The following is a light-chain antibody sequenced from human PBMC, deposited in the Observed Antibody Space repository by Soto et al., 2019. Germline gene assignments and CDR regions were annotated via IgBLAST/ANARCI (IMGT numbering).Light chain of an antibody. CDR1: QSITSW. CDR2: DAS. V-gene: IGKV1-5*01. CDR3: QQYNSHDDIA. Sequence: DIQITQSPSTLSASVGDRVTITCRASQSITSWLAWYQQKPGKAPNLLIYDASSLQSGVPSRFSGSGSGTEFTLPISSLQPDDSATYYCQQYNSHDDIAFGRGTKVEIK. J-gene: IGKJ4*01.